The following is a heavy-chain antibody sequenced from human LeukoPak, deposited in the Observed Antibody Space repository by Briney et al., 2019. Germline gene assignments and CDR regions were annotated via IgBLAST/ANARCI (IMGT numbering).Heavy chain of an antibody. V-gene: IGHV4-59*12. CDR2: IYYSGST. CDR3: ARGGYCSGGSCSYNWFDP. D-gene: IGHD2-15*01. J-gene: IGHJ5*02. Sequence: SETLSLTCTVSGGSISSYYWSWIRQPPGKGLGWIGYIYYSGSTNYNPSLKSRVTISVDTSKNQFSLKLSSVTAADTAVYYCARGGYCSGGSCSYNWFDPWGQGTLVTVSS. CDR1: GGSISSYY.